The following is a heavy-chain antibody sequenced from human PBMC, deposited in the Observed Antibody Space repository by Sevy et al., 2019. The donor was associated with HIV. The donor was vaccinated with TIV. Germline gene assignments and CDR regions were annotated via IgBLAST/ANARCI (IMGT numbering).Heavy chain of an antibody. CDR3: ARDGGVYCSSTSCYPLDAFDI. CDR2: ISSSSSTI. CDR1: GFTFSSYS. D-gene: IGHD2-2*01. J-gene: IGHJ3*02. V-gene: IGHV3-48*01. Sequence: GGSLRLSCAASGFTFSSYSMNWVRQAPGKGLEWVSYISSSSSTIYYAASVKGRFTISRDNAKNSLYLQMNRLRAEDTAVYYGARDGGVYCSSTSCYPLDAFDIWGQGTMVTVSS.